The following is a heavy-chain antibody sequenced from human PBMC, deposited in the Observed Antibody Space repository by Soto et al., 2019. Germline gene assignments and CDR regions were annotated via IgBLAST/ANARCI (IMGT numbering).Heavy chain of an antibody. CDR2: ISYEGSRI. J-gene: IGHJ4*02. CDR3: AKDHGGGNFFLYLDL. D-gene: IGHD2-15*01. CDR1: GFSFRNYG. V-gene: IGHV3-30*18. Sequence: GGSLRLSCAASGFSFRNYGMHWVRQAPGKGLEWVAVISYEGSRISYAASVKGRFTISRDNSKNAVFLQMNRLTPDDTAVYSCAKDHGGGNFFLYLDLWGQGTLVTVSS.